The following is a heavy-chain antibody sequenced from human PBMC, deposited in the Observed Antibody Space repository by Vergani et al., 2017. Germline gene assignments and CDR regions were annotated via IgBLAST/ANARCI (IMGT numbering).Heavy chain of an antibody. J-gene: IGHJ5*02. D-gene: IGHD2-2*01. CDR1: GYSLTELT. CDR2: FDPEHGEV. V-gene: IGHV1-24*01. CDR3: ARDSRYCSSTSCYVGRDWFDP. Sequence: QVQLVQSGSEVRKPGASVKVSCQVSGYSLTELTIHWVRQAPGKGLEWMGGFDPEHGEVTFAHHIQGRVTMTEDRSTDTAYMELSSLRPEDTAVYYCARDSRYCSSTSCYVGRDWFDPWGQGTLVTVSS.